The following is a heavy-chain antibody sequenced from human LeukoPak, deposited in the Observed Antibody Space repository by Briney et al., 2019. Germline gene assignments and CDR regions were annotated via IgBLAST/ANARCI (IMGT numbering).Heavy chain of an antibody. CDR2: ISSSSSSYI. V-gene: IGHV3-21*01. J-gene: IGHJ6*04. Sequence: GGSLRLSCAASGFTFSSYSMNWVRQAPGKGLEWVSSISSSSSSYIYYADSVKGRFTISRDNAKNSLYLQMNSLRAEDTAVYYCAELGITMIGGVWGKGTTVTISS. D-gene: IGHD3-10*02. CDR3: AELGITMIGGV. CDR1: GFTFSSYS.